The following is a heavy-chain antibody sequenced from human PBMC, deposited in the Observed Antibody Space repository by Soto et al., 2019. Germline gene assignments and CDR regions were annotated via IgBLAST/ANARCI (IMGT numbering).Heavy chain of an antibody. CDR1: GYTFSSSP. V-gene: IGHV1-3*04. CDR3: ARDEGVASGN. D-gene: IGHD5-12*01. CDR2: INTANDDT. Sequence: ASVKVSCKASGYTFSSSPLHWVRQAPGQRPEWMGWINTANDDTKYSQKFQDRVTLTRDTSASTAYMGVSSLTPEDTAVYYCARDEGVASGNWGQGTLVTVSS. J-gene: IGHJ4*02.